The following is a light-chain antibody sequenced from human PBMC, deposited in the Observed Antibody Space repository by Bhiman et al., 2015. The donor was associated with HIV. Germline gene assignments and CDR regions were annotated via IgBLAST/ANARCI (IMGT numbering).Light chain of an antibody. CDR1: KLGDKY. Sequence: SYELTQPPSVSVSPGQTASITCSGDKLGDKYAGWYQQKPGQSPVLVIYQDSKRPSGIPERFSGSNSGNTATLTISRVEAGDEADYYCQVWHSSSDHVVFGGGTKLTVL. J-gene: IGLJ2*01. CDR2: QDS. CDR3: QVWHSSSDHVV. V-gene: IGLV3-1*01.